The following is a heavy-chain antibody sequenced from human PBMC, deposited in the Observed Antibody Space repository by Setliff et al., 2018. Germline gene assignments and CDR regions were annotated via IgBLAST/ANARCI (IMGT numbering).Heavy chain of an antibody. CDR1: GGSISSHY. J-gene: IGHJ4*02. V-gene: IGHV4-59*11. CDR3: ARLRGAFDY. CDR2: MYYTGST. D-gene: IGHD3-16*01. Sequence: SETLSLTCTVSGGSISSHYWSWIRQPPGKGLEWIGSMYYTGSTNYNPSLKSRVTISVDTSKNQFSLRLNSATAADTAVYYCARLRGAFDYWGQGTLVTVSS.